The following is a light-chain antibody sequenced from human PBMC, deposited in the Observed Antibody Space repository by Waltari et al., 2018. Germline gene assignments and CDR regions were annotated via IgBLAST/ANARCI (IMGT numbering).Light chain of an antibody. V-gene: IGKV2-30*02. CDR3: MQSTHWPWT. Sequence: DVMMTQSPLSLPVTLGQPASISCRSSQSLAHSDGNTYLNWFQQRPGQSRRRLIYKVSNRDSGVPDRFSGSGSGTDFTLKISRVEAEDVAIYYCMQSTHWPWTFGQGTKVEIK. CDR1: QSLAHSDGNTY. J-gene: IGKJ1*01. CDR2: KVS.